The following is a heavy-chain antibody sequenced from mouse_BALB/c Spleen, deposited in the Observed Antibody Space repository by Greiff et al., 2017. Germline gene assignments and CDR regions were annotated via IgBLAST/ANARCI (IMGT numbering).Heavy chain of an antibody. Sequence: QVQLQQSGAELARPGASVKLSCKASGYTFTDYYINWVKQRTGQGLEWIGEIYPGSGNTYYNEKFKGKATLTADKSSSTAYMQLSSLTSEDSAVYFCARWITTVVATDYWGQGTTLTVSS. D-gene: IGHD1-1*01. J-gene: IGHJ2*01. CDR1: GYTFTDYY. V-gene: IGHV1-77*01. CDR2: IYPGSGNT. CDR3: ARWITTVVATDY.